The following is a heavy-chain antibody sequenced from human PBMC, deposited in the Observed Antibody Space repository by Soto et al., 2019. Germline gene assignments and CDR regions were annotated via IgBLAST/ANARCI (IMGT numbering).Heavy chain of an antibody. CDR2: IIPIFGTA. CDR1: GGTFSSYA. D-gene: IGHD1-26*01. Sequence: QVQLVQSGAEVKKPGSSVKVPCKASGGTFSSYAISWVRQAPGQGLEWMGGIIPIFGTANYAQKFQGRVTITADESTSTAYMELSSLRSEDTAVYYCARGRVGATKGYFDYWGQGTLVTVSS. V-gene: IGHV1-69*01. J-gene: IGHJ4*02. CDR3: ARGRVGATKGYFDY.